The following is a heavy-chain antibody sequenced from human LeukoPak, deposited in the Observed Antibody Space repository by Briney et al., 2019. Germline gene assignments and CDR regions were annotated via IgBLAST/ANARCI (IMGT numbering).Heavy chain of an antibody. CDR3: ASEDGYSSSWYYFDY. D-gene: IGHD6-13*01. CDR1: GGTLRSYA. J-gene: IGHJ4*02. CDR2: IIPIFGTA. V-gene: IGHV1-69*06. Sequence: SVYDACKASGGTLRSYASSWVRQAPGQGLEWMGGIIPIFGTANYAQKFQGRVTITADKSTSTAYMELSSLRSEDTAVYYCASEDGYSSSWYYFDYWGQGTLVTVSS.